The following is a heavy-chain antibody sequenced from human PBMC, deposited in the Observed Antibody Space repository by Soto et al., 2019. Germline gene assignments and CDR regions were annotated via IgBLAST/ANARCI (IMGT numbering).Heavy chain of an antibody. CDR1: GFTLTSYS. J-gene: IGHJ6*01. V-gene: IGHV3-21*02. CDR3: VRERGLSSCYSMDV. Sequence: EVQLVESGGGLVKPGGSLRLSCAASGFTLTSYSMNWVRQASGKGLEWGSSISSSSGHIYYADSAKGRFTISRDNAGNTLYLQMNNLRAEDTAVYYCVRERGLSSCYSMDVWGQGNTVTVSS. CDR2: ISSSSGHI.